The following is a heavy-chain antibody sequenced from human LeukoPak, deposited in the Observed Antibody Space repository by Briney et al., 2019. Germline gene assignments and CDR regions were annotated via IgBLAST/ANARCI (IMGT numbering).Heavy chain of an antibody. Sequence: GGSLRLSCAASGFTFDDYGMAWVRQPPGKGLEWVSGVTWNAGSTGYADSVKGRFTISRDNAKSSLYLQMNSLRAEDAALYYCARGYCSGNSCRLFDYWGQGTLVTVSS. CDR3: ARGYCSGNSCRLFDY. D-gene: IGHD2-15*01. CDR2: VTWNAGST. CDR1: GFTFDDYG. J-gene: IGHJ4*02. V-gene: IGHV3-20*04.